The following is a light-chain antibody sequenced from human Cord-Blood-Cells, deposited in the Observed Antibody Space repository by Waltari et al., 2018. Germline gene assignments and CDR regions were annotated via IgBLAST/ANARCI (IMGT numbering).Light chain of an antibody. V-gene: IGLV2-14*01. J-gene: IGLJ1*01. CDR1: SSDVGGYNY. Sequence: QSALTQPASVSGSPGQSITISCTGTSSDVGGYNYVSWYQQHPGKAPKLMIYEVSNRPSGVSNRCSGSKSGNTASLTISGLQAEDEADYDCSSYTSGLYVFGTGTKVTVL. CDR2: EVS. CDR3: SSYTSGLYV.